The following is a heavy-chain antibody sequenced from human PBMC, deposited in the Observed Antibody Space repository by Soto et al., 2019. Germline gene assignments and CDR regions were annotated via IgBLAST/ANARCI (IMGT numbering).Heavy chain of an antibody. CDR3: AREPRYCSSTSCYTRWDYYYGMDV. CDR1: GGTFSSYA. Sequence: SVKVSCKASGGTFSSYAISWVRQAPGQGLEGMGGIIPIFGTANYAQKFQGRVTITADESTSTAYMELSGLRSEDTAVYYCAREPRYCSSTSCYTRWDYYYGMDVWGQGTTVNVSS. J-gene: IGHJ6*02. V-gene: IGHV1-69*13. D-gene: IGHD2-2*02. CDR2: IIPIFGTA.